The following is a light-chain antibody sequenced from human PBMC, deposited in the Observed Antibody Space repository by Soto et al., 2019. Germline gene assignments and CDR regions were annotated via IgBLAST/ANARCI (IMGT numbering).Light chain of an antibody. V-gene: IGKV3-20*01. CDR1: HSVTSSY. Sequence: EFVLTQSPGTLSLSPGERATLSCRASHSVTSSYLAWYQQKPGQAPRLLIYGASGRATGIPDRFSGGGSGTDFTLTISRLEPEDFAVYYCQQYVSSTITFGGGTKVDIK. CDR2: GAS. J-gene: IGKJ4*01. CDR3: QQYVSSTIT.